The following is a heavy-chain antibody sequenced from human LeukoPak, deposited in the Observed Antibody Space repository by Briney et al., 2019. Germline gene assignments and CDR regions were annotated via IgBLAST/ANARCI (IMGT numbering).Heavy chain of an antibody. CDR1: GYRFNAYW. CDR2: IYPDDSDT. CDR3: ARGRGTGSPIGPRYFDL. J-gene: IGHJ2*01. D-gene: IGHD3-10*01. V-gene: IGHV5-51*01. Sequence: GESLKISCKGSGYRFNAYWIAWVRQMPGKGLGWNGIIYPDDSDTRYSPSFQGQVTISADKSISTAFLRWTSLKASDTTIYYCARGRGTGSPIGPRYFDLWGRGTLVTVSS.